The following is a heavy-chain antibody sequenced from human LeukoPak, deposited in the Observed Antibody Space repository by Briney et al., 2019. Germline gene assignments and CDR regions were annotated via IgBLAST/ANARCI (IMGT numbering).Heavy chain of an antibody. CDR1: GYTLTELS. CDR3: ATDVPLPPVVPDAFDI. D-gene: IGHD2-2*01. J-gene: IGHJ3*02. Sequence: ASVKVSCKVSGYTLTELSMHWVRQAPGKGLEWMGGFDPEDGETIYAQEFQGRVTMTEDTSTDTAYMELSSLRSEDTAVYYCATDVPLPPVVPDAFDIWGQGTMVTVSS. CDR2: FDPEDGET. V-gene: IGHV1-24*01.